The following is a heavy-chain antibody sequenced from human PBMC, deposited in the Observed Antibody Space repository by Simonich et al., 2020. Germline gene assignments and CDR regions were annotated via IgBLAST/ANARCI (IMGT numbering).Heavy chain of an antibody. CDR1: GYTFTAYY. V-gene: IGHV1-2*02. CDR2: LNPTSGGT. J-gene: IGHJ6*03. CDR3: ARDRAARYYYYYYMDV. D-gene: IGHD6-6*01. Sequence: QVQLVQSGAEVKKPGASVQVSCKASGYTFTAYYMHWVPQAPGQGREGLGCLNPTSGGTNDDQKLQGRVTMARDTSISTAYMELSRLRSDDTAVYYCARDRAARYYYYYYMDVWGKGTTVTVSS.